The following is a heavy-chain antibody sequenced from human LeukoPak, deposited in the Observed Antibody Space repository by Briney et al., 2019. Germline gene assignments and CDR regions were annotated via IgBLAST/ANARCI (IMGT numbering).Heavy chain of an antibody. Sequence: SETLSLTCTVSGGSISSGSYYWSWIRQPAGKGLEWIGRIYTSGSTNYNPSLKSRVTISVDTSKNQFSLKLSSVTAADTTVYYCARGDSSSYYYYYYMDVWGKGTTVTVSS. D-gene: IGHD6-6*01. CDR3: ARGDSSSYYYYYYMDV. CDR1: GGSISSGSYY. J-gene: IGHJ6*03. CDR2: IYTSGST. V-gene: IGHV4-61*02.